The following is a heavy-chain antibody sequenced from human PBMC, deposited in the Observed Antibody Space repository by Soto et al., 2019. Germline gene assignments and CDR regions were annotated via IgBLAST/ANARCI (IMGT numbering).Heavy chain of an antibody. V-gene: IGHV1-18*01. CDR1: GYTFTSYG. J-gene: IGHJ4*02. Sequence: QVQLVQSGAEVKKPGASVKVSCKASGYTFTSYGITWVRQAPGQGLEWMGWISAYNGDTDYAQKLQGRVTMTTDTSTSTSYMELRSLRSDDTAVYYCARDYDYVWGSYRHTPIDWGQGTLVTVSS. CDR2: ISAYNGDT. D-gene: IGHD3-16*02. CDR3: ARDYDYVWGSYRHTPID.